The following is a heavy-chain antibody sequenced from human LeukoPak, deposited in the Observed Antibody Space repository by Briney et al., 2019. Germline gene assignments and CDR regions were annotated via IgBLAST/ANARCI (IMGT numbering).Heavy chain of an antibody. D-gene: IGHD1-26*01. Sequence: GGSLRLSCAASGFTFSNFAMNWVRQAPGEGLEWVSSITDSGGSTYYADSVKGRFTISRDNSRNTNYLQMNSLRAEDTAVYYCAKGGSYVSFDYWGQGTLVTVSS. CDR1: GFTFSNFA. V-gene: IGHV3-23*01. CDR2: ITDSGGST. CDR3: AKGGSYVSFDY. J-gene: IGHJ4*02.